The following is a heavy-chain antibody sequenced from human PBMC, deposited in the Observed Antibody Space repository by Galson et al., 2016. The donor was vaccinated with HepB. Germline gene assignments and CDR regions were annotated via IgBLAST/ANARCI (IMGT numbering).Heavy chain of an antibody. J-gene: IGHJ4*02. CDR2: ISASGDFT. CDR1: GFTFRKFA. D-gene: IGHD6-13*01. CDR3: AKGRSQGSLVFDF. V-gene: IGHV3-23*01. Sequence: SLRLSCAASGFTFRKFALSWVRRAPGKGLEWVSSISASGDFTYYADTVKGRFTISRDNSRNTLYLQKNNLRGEDTAVYYCAKGRSQGSLVFDFWGQGTQVTVS.